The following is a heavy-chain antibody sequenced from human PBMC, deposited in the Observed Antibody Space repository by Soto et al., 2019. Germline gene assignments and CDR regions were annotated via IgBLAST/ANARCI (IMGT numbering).Heavy chain of an antibody. J-gene: IGHJ3*02. Sequence: GFLRLSCAASGFTFSSFSMNWVRQAPEKGLEWVSSTTGTGSPKYYADSVKGRFTISRDNAKNSLYLQMNSLRAEDTAVYFCAREDDYAAFDIWGQGTMVTVSS. CDR2: TTGTGSPK. D-gene: IGHD4-17*01. CDR3: AREDDYAAFDI. CDR1: GFTFSSFS. V-gene: IGHV3-21*01.